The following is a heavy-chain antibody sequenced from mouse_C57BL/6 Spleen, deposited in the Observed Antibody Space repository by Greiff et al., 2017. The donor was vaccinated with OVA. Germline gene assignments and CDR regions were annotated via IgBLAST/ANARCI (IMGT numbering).Heavy chain of an antibody. V-gene: IGHV5-17*01. CDR1: GFTFSDYG. D-gene: IGHD2-1*01. CDR3: ARRGNYGNYPAWFAY. CDR2: ISSGSSTI. J-gene: IGHJ3*01. Sequence: EVQGVESGGGLVKPGGSLKLSCAASGFTFSDYGMHWVRQAPEKGLEWVAYISSGSSTIYYADTVKGRFTISRDNAKNTLFLQMTSLGSEDTAMYYCARRGNYGNYPAWFAYWGQGTLVTVSA.